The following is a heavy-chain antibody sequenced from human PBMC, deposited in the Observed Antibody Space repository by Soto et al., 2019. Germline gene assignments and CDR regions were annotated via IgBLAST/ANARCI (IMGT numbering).Heavy chain of an antibody. V-gene: IGHV3-21*01. CDR3: ARAHYYDSSRWYFDL. Sequence: EVQLVESGGGLVKPGGSLRLSCAASGFTFSSYSMNWVRQAPGKGLEWVSSISSSSSYIYYADSVKGRFTISRDNAKNSLYLQMKSLRAEDTAVYYRARAHYYDSSRWYFDLWGRGTLVTVSS. CDR1: GFTFSSYS. D-gene: IGHD3-22*01. CDR2: ISSSSSYI. J-gene: IGHJ2*01.